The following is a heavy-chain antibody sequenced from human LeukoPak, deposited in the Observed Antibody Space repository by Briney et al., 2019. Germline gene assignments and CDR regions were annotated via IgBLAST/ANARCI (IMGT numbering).Heavy chain of an antibody. D-gene: IGHD3-22*01. Sequence: ASVKVSCKASVYTFTSYGISWVRQARGQGLEWMGWISAYNGNTNYAQKLQVRFTMTTDTSTSTAYMELRSLRSDDTAVYYCARDPKTVYYYDSSGYLDYWGQGTLVTVSS. J-gene: IGHJ4*02. CDR3: ARDPKTVYYYDSSGYLDY. CDR1: VYTFTSYG. CDR2: ISAYNGNT. V-gene: IGHV1-18*01.